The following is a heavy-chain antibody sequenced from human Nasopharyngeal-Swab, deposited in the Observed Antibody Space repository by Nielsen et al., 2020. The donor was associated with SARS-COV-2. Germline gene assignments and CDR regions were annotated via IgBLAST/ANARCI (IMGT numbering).Heavy chain of an antibody. Sequence: SETLSLPCTVSGASMSGYSWSWIRQPPGKGLEWIAFMYDNEYTNYNPSLRGRATISLDTSKNQFSLKVTSVTAADTAVYYCARENWQLANVFDIWGQGTMVTVSS. V-gene: IGHV4-59*01. CDR2: MYDNEYT. J-gene: IGHJ3*02. CDR3: ARENWQLANVFDI. D-gene: IGHD6-19*01. CDR1: GASMSGYS.